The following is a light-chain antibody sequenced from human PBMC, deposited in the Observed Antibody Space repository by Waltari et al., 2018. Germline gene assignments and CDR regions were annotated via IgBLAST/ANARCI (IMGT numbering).Light chain of an antibody. J-gene: IGLJ2*01. CDR1: ELTDKY. V-gene: IGLV3-25*03. CDR3: QSADDSGNHVL. CDR2: RNT. Sequence: SPGLTQPPSVSVSPGQTAIITCSGSELTDKYIYWFQQKSGQAPVVVIRRNTGRPSGIPERFSASESGTTGTLVISGVEAEDDADYYCQSADDSGNHVLFGGGTRLTVL.